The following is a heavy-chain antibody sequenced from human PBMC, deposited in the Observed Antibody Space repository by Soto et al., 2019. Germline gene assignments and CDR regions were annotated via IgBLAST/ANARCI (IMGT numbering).Heavy chain of an antibody. CDR1: GFTFSSYD. Sequence: GGYLRLSCAASGFTFSSYDMRWVRQAPGKGLEWVSSISGSGDMTHYADFVHGLFITSRDQSRNTLYLEMKSLRVEDTAIYYCAREERCNSSYYYVTGDFYYHAMDVWGQGTTVTVSS. D-gene: IGHD5-12*01. CDR3: AREERCNSSYYYVTGDFYYHAMDV. V-gene: IGHV3-23*01. CDR2: ISGSGDMT. J-gene: IGHJ6*02.